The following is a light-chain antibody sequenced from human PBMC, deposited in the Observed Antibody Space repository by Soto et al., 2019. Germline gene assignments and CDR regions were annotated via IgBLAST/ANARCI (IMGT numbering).Light chain of an antibody. V-gene: IGLV2-14*01. CDR3: SSYTSSSTLDV. CDR1: SSDVGGYNY. J-gene: IGLJ1*01. Sequence: QSALTQPASVSGSPGQSITISCTGASSDVGGYNYVSWYQQHPGKAPKLMIYDVSNRPSGVSNRFSGSKSGNTASLTISGLQPEDEADSYCSSYTSSSTLDVFGTGTKLTVL. CDR2: DVS.